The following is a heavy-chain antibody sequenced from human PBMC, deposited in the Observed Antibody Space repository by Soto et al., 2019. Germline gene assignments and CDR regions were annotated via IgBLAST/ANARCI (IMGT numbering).Heavy chain of an antibody. CDR2: IYYSGIT. CDR1: GGSVSSGSYY. D-gene: IGHD6-13*01. V-gene: IGHV4-61*01. CDR3: ARDWYSSPLSVYYYGMDV. Sequence: SETLSLTCTVSGGSVSSGSYYWSWIRQPPGKGLEWIGYIYYSGITNYNPSLKSRVTISVDTSKNQFSLKLSSVTAVDTAVYYCARDWYSSPLSVYYYGMDVWGQGTTVTVSS. J-gene: IGHJ6*02.